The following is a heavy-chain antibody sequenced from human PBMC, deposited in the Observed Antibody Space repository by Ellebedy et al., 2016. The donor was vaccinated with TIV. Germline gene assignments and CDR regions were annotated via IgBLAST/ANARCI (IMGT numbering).Heavy chain of an antibody. J-gene: IGHJ5*02. D-gene: IGHD3-10*01. CDR3: ARDFVLGFVTKKPHNWFDP. CDR1: GYTFTSYY. Sequence: ASVKVSCXASGYTFTSYYMHWVRQAPGQGLEWMGGIIPIFGTANYAQKLQGRVTMTTDTSTSTAYMELRSLRSDDTAVYYCARDFVLGFVTKKPHNWFDPWGQGTLVTVSS. CDR2: IIPIFGTA. V-gene: IGHV1-18*04.